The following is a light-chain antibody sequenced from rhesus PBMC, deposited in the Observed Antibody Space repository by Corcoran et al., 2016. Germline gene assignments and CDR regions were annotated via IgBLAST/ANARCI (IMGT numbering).Light chain of an antibody. CDR1: QGISSW. J-gene: IGKJ3*01. V-gene: IGKV1-19*01. Sequence: DIQMTQSPSSLSASVGDKVTITCYASQGISSWLAWYQQKPGKAPKPLIYYASSLKSGVPSRFSCSGDGKDYTLTSSSLQPEDFATYYCQQYDNLPFTFGPGTKLDIK. CDR3: QQYDNLPFT. CDR2: YAS.